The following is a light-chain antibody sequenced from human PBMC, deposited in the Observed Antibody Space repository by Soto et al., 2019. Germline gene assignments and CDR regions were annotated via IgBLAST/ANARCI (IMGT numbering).Light chain of an antibody. CDR3: HHYGNSPPFT. CDR2: GTS. Sequence: EIVLTQSPGTLSLSPGERATLSCRASQSVSSTYLVWYQQKPGQAPRLLIYGTSSRATGIPDRFSGSGSGTDFTITISRLEPEDFAVYYCHHYGNSPPFTFGQGTKLEIK. J-gene: IGKJ2*01. CDR1: QSVSSTY. V-gene: IGKV3-20*01.